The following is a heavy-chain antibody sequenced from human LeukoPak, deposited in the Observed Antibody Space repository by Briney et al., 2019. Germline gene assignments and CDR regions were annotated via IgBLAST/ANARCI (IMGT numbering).Heavy chain of an antibody. CDR2: IYTSGST. V-gene: IGHV4-61*02. D-gene: IGHD5-18*01. Sequence: SETLSLTCTVSGGSISSSSYYWSWIRQPAGKGLEWIGRIYTSGSTNYNPSLKSRVTISVDTSKNQFSLKLSSVTAADTAVYYCARDSGYSYGRDHDAFDIWGQGTMVTVSS. CDR1: GGSISSSSYY. CDR3: ARDSGYSYGRDHDAFDI. J-gene: IGHJ3*02.